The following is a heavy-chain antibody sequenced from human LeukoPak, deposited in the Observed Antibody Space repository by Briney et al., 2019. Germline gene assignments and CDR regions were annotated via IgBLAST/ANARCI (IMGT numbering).Heavy chain of an antibody. J-gene: IGHJ6*02. CDR2: INSDGSST. CDR1: GFTFSSYW. V-gene: IGHV3-74*01. CDR3: AREEEYYDFWSGYGMDV. D-gene: IGHD3-3*01. Sequence: GGSLRLSCAASGFTFSSYWMHWVRQAPGKGLVWVSRINSDGSSTSYADSVKGRFTISRDNAKNTLYLQMNSLRAEDTAVYYCAREEEYYDFWSGYGMDVWGQGTTVTVSS.